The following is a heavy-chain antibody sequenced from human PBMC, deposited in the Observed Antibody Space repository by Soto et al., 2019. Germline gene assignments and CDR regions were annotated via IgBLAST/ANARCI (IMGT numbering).Heavy chain of an antibody. Sequence: ASVKVSCKASGYTFTRYGISWVRQAPGQGLEWMGWISGYNGDTNYAQKFQGRDSMTIDTSTTTEKMEMKSLTSDDTVVYYCAKNGQPPYYYYGLDFWGQGTKVTVSS. V-gene: IGHV1-18*01. CDR1: GYTFTRYG. D-gene: IGHD2-8*01. J-gene: IGHJ6*02. CDR3: AKNGQPPYYYYGLDF. CDR2: ISGYNGDT.